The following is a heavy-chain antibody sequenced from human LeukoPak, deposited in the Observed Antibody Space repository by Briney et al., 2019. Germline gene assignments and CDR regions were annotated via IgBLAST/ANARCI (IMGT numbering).Heavy chain of an antibody. CDR1: GFTFSSYS. Sequence: PSGGSLRLSCAASGFTFSSYSMNWVRQAPGKGLEWVSYISSSSSPIYYADSVKGRFTISRDNAKNSLDLQMNSLRAEDTAVYYCARVGGDLLAFDIWGQGTMVTVSS. J-gene: IGHJ3*02. CDR3: ARVGGDLLAFDI. D-gene: IGHD2-21*01. CDR2: ISSSSSPI. V-gene: IGHV3-48*01.